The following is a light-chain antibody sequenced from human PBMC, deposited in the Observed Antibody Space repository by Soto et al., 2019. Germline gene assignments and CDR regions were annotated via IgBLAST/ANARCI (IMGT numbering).Light chain of an antibody. CDR1: QTISSW. CDR3: QHYNSYSEA. Sequence: DIQMTQSPSTLSXSVGDRVTITCRASQTISSWLAWYQQKPGKAPKLLIYKASTLKSGVPSRFSGSGSGTEFTLTISSLQPDDFATYYCQHYNSYSEAFGQGPKV. CDR2: KAS. J-gene: IGKJ1*01. V-gene: IGKV1-5*03.